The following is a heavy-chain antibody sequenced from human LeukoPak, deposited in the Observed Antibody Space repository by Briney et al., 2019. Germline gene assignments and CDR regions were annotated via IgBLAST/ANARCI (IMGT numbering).Heavy chain of an antibody. CDR1: DGSMSPYY. V-gene: IGHV4-59*01. J-gene: IGHJ6*03. Sequence: SETLSLTCTVSDGSMSPYYWSWIRQSPGRGLEWIAYIFYNGNTKYNPSLRSRVTISIDTSRNQFSLNLNSVTAADTAVYYCARGGYYCLDVWDKGTTVTVSS. CDR2: IFYNGNT. CDR3: ARGGYYCLDV.